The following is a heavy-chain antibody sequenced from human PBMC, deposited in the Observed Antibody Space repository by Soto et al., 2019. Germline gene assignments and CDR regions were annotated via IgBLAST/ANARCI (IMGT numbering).Heavy chain of an antibody. CDR1: GGSISSYY. CDR3: ARCNIVVTIGYYYYMDV. D-gene: IGHD5-12*01. Sequence: SETLSLTCTVSGGSISSYYWSWIRQPPGKGLEWIGYIYYSGSTNYNPSLKSRVTISVDTSKNQFSLKLSSVTAADTAVYYCARCNIVVTIGYYYYMDVWGKGTTVTVSS. V-gene: IGHV4-59*08. J-gene: IGHJ6*03. CDR2: IYYSGST.